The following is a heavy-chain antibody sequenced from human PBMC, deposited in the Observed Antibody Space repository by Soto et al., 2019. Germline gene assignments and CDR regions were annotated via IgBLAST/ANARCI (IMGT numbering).Heavy chain of an antibody. CDR1: GGSFSGYY. Sequence: QVQLQQWGAGLLKPSETLPLTCAVYGGSFSGYYWSWIRQPPGKGLEWMGEINQSGSTNYNPSLKSRVTISVDTSKNQFCLKLSSVTAADTAVYYCARTYSSSWSPFDYWGQGTLVTVSS. D-gene: IGHD6-13*01. J-gene: IGHJ4*02. CDR2: INQSGST. CDR3: ARTYSSSWSPFDY. V-gene: IGHV4-34*01.